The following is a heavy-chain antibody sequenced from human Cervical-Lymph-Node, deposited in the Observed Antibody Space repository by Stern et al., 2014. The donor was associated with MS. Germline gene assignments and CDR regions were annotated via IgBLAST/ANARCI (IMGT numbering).Heavy chain of an antibody. V-gene: IGHV4-39*01. CDR1: GGSVSSISHF. Sequence: QVQLQESGPGLVKPSETLSLTCTVSGGSVSSISHFWGWIRQPPGKGLEWIGSMYYTGSTSYNPSLTSRVSFSVVTPKNQFSLKLSSVTAADTAVYYCTRRQNYDFETWGQGTLVTVSS. CDR2: MYYTGST. D-gene: IGHD1-7*01. J-gene: IGHJ4*02. CDR3: TRRQNYDFET.